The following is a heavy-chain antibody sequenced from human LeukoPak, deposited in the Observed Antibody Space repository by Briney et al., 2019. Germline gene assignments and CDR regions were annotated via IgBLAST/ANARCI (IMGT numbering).Heavy chain of an antibody. D-gene: IGHD5-24*01. Sequence: PGGSLRLSCTASKFTFSNYGMQWVRQAPGKGLEWVAVVSSDGGTKYYADSVKGRFTISRDNSKNTLYLQMNSLRAEDTAVYFCARSRDGYKRFDSWGQGTLVTVSS. J-gene: IGHJ4*02. CDR3: ARSRDGYKRFDS. CDR2: VSSDGGTK. V-gene: IGHV3-30*03. CDR1: KFTFSNYG.